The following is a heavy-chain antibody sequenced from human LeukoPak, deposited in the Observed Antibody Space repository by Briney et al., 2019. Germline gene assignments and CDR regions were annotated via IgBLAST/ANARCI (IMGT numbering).Heavy chain of an antibody. CDR2: IYYSGYS. J-gene: IGHJ4*02. D-gene: IGHD2-15*01. CDR1: DFSLRTAGMG. Sequence: QESGPTLVKPTQTLTLTWTFSDFSLRTAGMGVGWIRQPPGKGLEWIGRIYYSGYSYYHPSLKSRVTLSVDASNHRLSLKLTALAGADTTVYYCARHCNGGNCYSSLDYWGQGTLVTASS. CDR3: ARHCNGGNCYSSLDY. V-gene: IGHV4-39*01.